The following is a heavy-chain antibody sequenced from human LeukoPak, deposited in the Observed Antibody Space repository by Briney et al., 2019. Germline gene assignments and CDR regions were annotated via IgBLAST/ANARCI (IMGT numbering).Heavy chain of an antibody. CDR2: IYHSGST. D-gene: IGHD2-8*01. CDR1: GYSISSGYY. CDR3: ARGSSNIVLMVYAHYYYMDV. J-gene: IGHJ6*03. Sequence: SETLSLTCTVSGYSISSGYYWGWIRQPPGKGLEWIGSIYHSGSTYYNPSLKSRVTISVDTSKNQFSLKLSSVTAADTAVYYCARGSSNIVLMVYAHYYYMDVWGKGTTVTVSS. V-gene: IGHV4-38-2*02.